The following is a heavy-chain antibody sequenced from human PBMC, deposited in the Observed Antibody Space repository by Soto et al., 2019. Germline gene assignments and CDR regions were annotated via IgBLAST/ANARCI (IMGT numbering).Heavy chain of an antibody. V-gene: IGHV4-34*08. D-gene: IGHD6-25*01. CDR2: INYSGGT. CDR1: GGTFSSYY. J-gene: IGHJ5*02. CDR3: AKSYSGPFDP. Sequence: SETLSLTCAVYGGTFSSYYWNWIRQSPGKGLEWIGDINYSGGTNYNPSLKSRVTISVDTSKNQFSLQLDSVTAAETAVYYCAKSYSGPFDPWGQGALVTVSS.